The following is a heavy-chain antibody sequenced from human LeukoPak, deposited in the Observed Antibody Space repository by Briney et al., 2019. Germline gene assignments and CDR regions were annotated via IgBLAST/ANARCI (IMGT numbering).Heavy chain of an antibody. CDR3: STVRQYEYYYYYYYMDV. Sequence: PGGSLRLSCAASGFTFSNAWMSWVPQAPEKGLEWVGRIKSKTDGGTTDYAAPVKGRFTISRDDSKNTLYLQMNSLKTEDTAVYYCSTVRQYEYYYYYYYMDVWGKGTTVTVSS. D-gene: IGHD4-11*01. CDR2: IKSKTDGGTT. V-gene: IGHV3-15*01. CDR1: GFTFSNAW. J-gene: IGHJ6*03.